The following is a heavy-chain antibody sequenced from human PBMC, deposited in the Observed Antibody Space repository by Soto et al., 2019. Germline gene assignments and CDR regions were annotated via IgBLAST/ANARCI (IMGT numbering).Heavy chain of an antibody. J-gene: IGHJ4*02. CDR1: GASITGYF. D-gene: IGHD1-26*01. CDR2: IYYSGST. Sequence: SETLSLTCTVSGASITGYFWSWIRQPPGKGLEWIGHIYYSGSTSYNPSLKSRVTISVDSSKTQFSLSLSSVTAADTAVYYCARGDAAAWEIHYWGQGTLLTVSS. V-gene: IGHV4-59*01. CDR3: ARGDAAAWEIHY.